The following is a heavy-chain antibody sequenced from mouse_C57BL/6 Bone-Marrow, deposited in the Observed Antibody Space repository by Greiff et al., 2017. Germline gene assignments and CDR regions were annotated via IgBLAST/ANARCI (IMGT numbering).Heavy chain of an antibody. CDR1: GYTFTSYT. D-gene: IGHD4-1*01. V-gene: IGHV1-4*01. J-gene: IGHJ4*01. CDR2: LNPSSGYT. Sequence: QVQLQQSGAELARPGASVKMSCKASGYTFTSYTMHWVKQRPGQGLEWIGYLNPSSGYTKYNQKFKDKATLTADKSSSTAYLQLRSLTSEDSAVYNCARRRKLGRGYAMDYWGQGTSVTVSS. CDR3: ARRRKLGRGYAMDY.